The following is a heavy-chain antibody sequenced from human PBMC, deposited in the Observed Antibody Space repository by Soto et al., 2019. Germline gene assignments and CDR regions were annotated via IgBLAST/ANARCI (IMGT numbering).Heavy chain of an antibody. CDR3: AREGSEEDSGYDAFNI. D-gene: IGHD5-12*01. V-gene: IGHV1-18*01. J-gene: IGHJ3*02. CDR1: GYTFTSYD. Sequence: QVQLVQSGPEVKKPGASVKVSCKASGYTFTSYDISWVRQAPGQGLEWMGWINPYNGNTNYAQNLQGRVTMTTDTSTSTAYMELRSLRSDDTAVYYCAREGSEEDSGYDAFNIWGQGTMVTVSS. CDR2: INPYNGNT.